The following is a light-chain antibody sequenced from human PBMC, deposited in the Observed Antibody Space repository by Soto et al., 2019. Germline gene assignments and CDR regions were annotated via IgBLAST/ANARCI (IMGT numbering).Light chain of an antibody. Sequence: QSALTQPASVSGSPGQSITISCTGTSNDVGGYDLVSWYQHHPGKAPTLIIFEVNKRPSGVSDRFSGSKSGNTASLTIYALRTEDEADYSCCSFAGGAIFVFGGGTKLTVL. CDR1: SNDVGGYDL. CDR2: EVN. J-gene: IGLJ2*01. V-gene: IGLV2-23*02. CDR3: CSFAGGAIFV.